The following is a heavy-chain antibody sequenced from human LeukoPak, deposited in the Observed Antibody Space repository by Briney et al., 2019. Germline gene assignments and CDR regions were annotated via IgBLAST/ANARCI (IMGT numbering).Heavy chain of an antibody. V-gene: IGHV3-30*02. CDR1: GFTFSSYG. CDR3: AKGAAYYGSGNFDY. D-gene: IGHD3-10*01. J-gene: IGHJ4*02. CDR2: IRYDGSNK. Sequence: GGSLRLSCAASGFTFSSYGMHWVRQAPGKGLEWVAFIRYDGSNKYYADSVKGRFTISRDNSKNTLYLQMKSLGAEDTAVYDCAKGAAYYGSGNFDYWGQGTLVTVSS.